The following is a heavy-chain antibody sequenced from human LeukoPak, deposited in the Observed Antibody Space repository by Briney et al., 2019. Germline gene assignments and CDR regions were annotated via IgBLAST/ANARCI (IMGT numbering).Heavy chain of an antibody. Sequence: GESLKISCKGSGFTFSNYWIGWVRQMPGKGLKWMGIIYPGDSDARYSPSFQGQVTISADKSISTAYLQWSSLKASDTAMYYCARRRDLYSGSYYPFDYWGQGTLVTVSS. CDR1: GFTFSNYW. CDR2: IYPGDSDA. J-gene: IGHJ4*02. CDR3: ARRRDLYSGSYYPFDY. V-gene: IGHV5-51*01. D-gene: IGHD1-26*01.